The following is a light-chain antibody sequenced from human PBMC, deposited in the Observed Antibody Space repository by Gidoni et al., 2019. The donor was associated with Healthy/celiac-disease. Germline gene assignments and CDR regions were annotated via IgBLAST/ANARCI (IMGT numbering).Light chain of an antibody. CDR2: DAS. V-gene: IGKV3-11*01. CDR1: QSVSSY. CDR3: QQRSSWRT. Sequence: ELVLTQSPATLSLSPGERATLSCRASQSVSSYLAWYQQKPGQAPRLLIYDASNRATGIPARFSGSGSGTDFTLTISSLEPEDFAVYYCQQRSSWRTFGQGTKLEIK. J-gene: IGKJ2*01.